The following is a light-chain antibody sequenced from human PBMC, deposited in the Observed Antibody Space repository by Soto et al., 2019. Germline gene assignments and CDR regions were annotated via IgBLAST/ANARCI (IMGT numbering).Light chain of an antibody. J-gene: IGKJ1*01. CDR2: ASS. Sequence: IQMTQSPSSLSASVGDRVTITCRASQTISTYLNWYQQKPGKAPKLLIYASSSLQSGVPSRFSDSGSGTDFTLTITSLQPEDFATYICQQSYGMPWTFGQGTKVEV. CDR3: QQSYGMPWT. CDR1: QTISTY. V-gene: IGKV1-39*01.